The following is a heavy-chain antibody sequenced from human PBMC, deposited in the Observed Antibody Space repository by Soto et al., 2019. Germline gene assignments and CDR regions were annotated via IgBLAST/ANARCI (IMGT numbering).Heavy chain of an antibody. CDR3: ARDQVLELNFDY. V-gene: IGHV1-3*05. Sequence: QVQLVQSGAEEKKPGASVKVSCKASGYTFTSYAMHWVRQAPGQRLEWMGWINAGNGNTKYSQKFQGRVTITRDTSASTAYMEMSSLRSEDTAVYYCARDQVLELNFDYWGQGTLVTASS. J-gene: IGHJ4*02. CDR1: GYTFTSYA. D-gene: IGHD1-7*01. CDR2: INAGNGNT.